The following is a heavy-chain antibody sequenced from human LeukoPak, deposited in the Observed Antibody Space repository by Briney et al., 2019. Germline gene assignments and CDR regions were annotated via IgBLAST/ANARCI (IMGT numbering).Heavy chain of an antibody. J-gene: IGHJ4*02. CDR2: ISYSGVGT. CDR3: ARSISSSSSFDY. Sequence: GGSLRLSCATSGFTFGSYAMNWVRQAPGKGLEWVSGISYSGVGTYYGDSVKGRFTISRDNAENTLYLQMDSLRAEDTAVYYCARSISSSSSFDYWGQGTLVTVSS. CDR1: GFTFGSYA. D-gene: IGHD6-6*01. V-gene: IGHV3-23*01.